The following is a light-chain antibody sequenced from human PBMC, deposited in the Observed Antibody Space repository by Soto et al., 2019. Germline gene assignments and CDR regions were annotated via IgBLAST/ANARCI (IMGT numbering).Light chain of an antibody. CDR2: GAS. CDR1: QSIARF. CDR3: QQSHIAPYT. Sequence: DLQMTQSPSSLSAAVGDRVTITSRASQSIARFLNWYQQKPGEVPKLLIFGASYLRSGVPSRFSGSGSGTHFALTITSLQPEDFATYFCQQSHIAPYTFGQGT. V-gene: IGKV1-39*01. J-gene: IGKJ2*01.